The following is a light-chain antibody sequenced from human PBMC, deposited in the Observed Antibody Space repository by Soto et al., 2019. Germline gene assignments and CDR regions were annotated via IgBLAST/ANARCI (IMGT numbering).Light chain of an antibody. J-gene: IGKJ4*01. V-gene: IGKV1-27*01. CDR1: PDIRNY. Sequence: DIQMTQSPSSLSAAVGDRVTITCRASPDIRNYIAWYQQKPGKVPNLLIYDASTLQPGVPSRFSGSGSGTKFTLTISSLQPEDIATYYCQKYNGVPLTIGGGTKVEIK. CDR3: QKYNGVPLT. CDR2: DAS.